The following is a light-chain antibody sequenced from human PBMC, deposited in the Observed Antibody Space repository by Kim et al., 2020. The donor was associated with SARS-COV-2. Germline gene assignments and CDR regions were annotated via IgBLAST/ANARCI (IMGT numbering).Light chain of an antibody. CDR3: QQYGSSP. CDR1: QSVSSSY. Sequence: EIVLTQSPGTLSLSPGERATLSCRASQSVSSSYLAWYQQKPGQAPRLLIYGASSRATGIPDRFSGSGSGTDFTLTISRLEPEDFAVYYCQQYGSSPFGGGTKGDIK. V-gene: IGKV3-20*01. CDR2: GAS. J-gene: IGKJ4*01.